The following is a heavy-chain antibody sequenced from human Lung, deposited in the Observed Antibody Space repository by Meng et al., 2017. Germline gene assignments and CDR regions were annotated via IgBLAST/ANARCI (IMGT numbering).Heavy chain of an antibody. CDR1: GGSFSDYY. V-gene: IGHV4-34*01. CDR2: INHSGST. J-gene: IGHJ4*02. CDR3: ARGPTTMAHDFDY. Sequence: QGQRPQWGAGLLKPSETLSLTCVVSGGSFSDYYWSWIRQPPGKGLEWIGEINHSGSTNYNPSLESRATISVDTSQNNLSLKLSSVTAADSAVYYCARGPTTMAHDFDYWGQGTLVTVSS. D-gene: IGHD4-11*01.